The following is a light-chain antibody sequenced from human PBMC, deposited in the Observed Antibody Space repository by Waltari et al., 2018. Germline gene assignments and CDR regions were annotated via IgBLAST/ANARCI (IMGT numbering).Light chain of an antibody. V-gene: IGKV1-5*03. CDR2: KAS. CDR3: QQYNSYLGST. Sequence: DIQMTQTPSTLSASVGDRVTITCRASQRISSWLAWYQQKPGKAPKLLIYKASSLESGVPSRFSGSGSGTEFTLTISSLQPDDFATYYCQQYNSYLGSTFGQGTKVEIK. J-gene: IGKJ1*01. CDR1: QRISSW.